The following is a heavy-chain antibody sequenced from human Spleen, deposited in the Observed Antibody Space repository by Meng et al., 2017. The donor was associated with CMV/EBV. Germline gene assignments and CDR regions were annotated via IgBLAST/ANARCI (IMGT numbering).Heavy chain of an antibody. Sequence: GTFSSYAINWVRQAPGQGLEWMGGIIPIFGTANYAQKFQGRVSITTDESTGTAYMELNSLRFEDTAMYFCARDPLAAGSIAGPLDYWGQGTLVTVSS. CDR2: IIPIFGTA. CDR3: ARDPLAAGSIAGPLDY. J-gene: IGHJ4*02. V-gene: IGHV1-69*05. D-gene: IGHD6-25*01. CDR1: GTFSSYA.